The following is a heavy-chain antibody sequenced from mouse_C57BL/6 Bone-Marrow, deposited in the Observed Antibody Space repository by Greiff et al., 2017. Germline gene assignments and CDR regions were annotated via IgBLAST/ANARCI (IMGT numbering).Heavy chain of an antibody. J-gene: IGHJ1*03. CDR2: IDPETGGT. CDR3: TRRYYGSRPWYFDV. D-gene: IGHD1-1*01. V-gene: IGHV1-15*01. Sequence: QVQLQQSGAELVRPGASVTLSCTASGYTFTDYEMHWVKQTPVHGLEWIGAIDPETGGTAYNQKFTGKAILTADKASSTAYMVLRSLTSEDAAVYDCTRRYYGSRPWYFDVWGTGTTVTVSS. CDR1: GYTFTDYE.